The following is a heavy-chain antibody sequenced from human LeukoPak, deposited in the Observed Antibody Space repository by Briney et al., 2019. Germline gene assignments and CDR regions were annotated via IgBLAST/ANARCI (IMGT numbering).Heavy chain of an antibody. CDR1: GFTFSTYS. CDR2: ISSSSTTI. CDR3: VREAIVGSPTDAFDI. D-gene: IGHD1-26*01. Sequence: GGSLRLSCAASGFTFSTYSMNWVRQAPGKGLEWVSYISSSSTTIYYADSVKGRFTISRDNAKNSLYLQMNSLRAEDTAVYYCVREAIVGSPTDAFDIWGRGTTVTVSS. V-gene: IGHV3-48*01. J-gene: IGHJ3*02.